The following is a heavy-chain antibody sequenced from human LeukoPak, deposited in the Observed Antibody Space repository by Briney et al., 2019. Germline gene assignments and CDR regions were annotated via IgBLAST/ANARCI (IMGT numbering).Heavy chain of an antibody. V-gene: IGHV2-70*11. CDR2: IDWDDDK. J-gene: IGHJ4*02. CDR1: GFSLSTSDMC. CDR3: ARIQQSGNSGWTADY. Sequence: SGPTLVKPTQALTLTCTFSGFSLSTSDMCVSWIRQPPRKALEWLARIDWDDDKYYSTSLRTRLTISKGTSKNQVVLTTTNMDPVDTATYYCARIQQSGNSGWTADYWGQGTLVTVSS. D-gene: IGHD6-19*01.